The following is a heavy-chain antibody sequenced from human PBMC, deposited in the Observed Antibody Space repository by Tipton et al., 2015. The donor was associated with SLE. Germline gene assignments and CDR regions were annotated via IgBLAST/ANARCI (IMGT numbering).Heavy chain of an antibody. CDR1: GGSISSGSYF. CDR2: IFTSGST. J-gene: IGHJ4*02. CDR3: AREKVAPSGLSYFDY. D-gene: IGHD2-15*01. Sequence: TLSLTCTVSGGSISSGSYFWTWVRAPAGKGLEWVGHIFTSGSTNYNPSLKSRVTISLGMSKNQFSLKLSSAAAADTAMYYCAREKVAPSGLSYFDYWGQGTLVTVSS. V-gene: IGHV4-61*09.